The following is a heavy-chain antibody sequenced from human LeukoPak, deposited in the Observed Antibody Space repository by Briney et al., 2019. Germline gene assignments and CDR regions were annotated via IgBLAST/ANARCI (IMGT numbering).Heavy chain of an antibody. CDR3: ARLDYYDSSGYYGGRYYYGMDV. CDR2: IYYSGST. V-gene: IGHV4-59*08. Sequence: SETLSLTCTVSGGSISSYYWSWLRQPPGKGLEWIGYIYYSGSTNYNPSLKSRVTISVDTSKNQFSLKLSSVTAADTAVYYCARLDYYDSSGYYGGRYYYGMDVWGQGTTVTVSS. J-gene: IGHJ6*02. CDR1: GGSISSYY. D-gene: IGHD3-22*01.